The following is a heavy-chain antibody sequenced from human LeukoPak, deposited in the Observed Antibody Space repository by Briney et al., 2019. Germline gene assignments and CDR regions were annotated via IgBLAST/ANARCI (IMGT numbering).Heavy chain of an antibody. J-gene: IGHJ4*02. CDR1: GGSISSSSYY. CDR3: ASGGHDYGDYY. V-gene: IGHV4-39*07. Sequence: SETLSLTCTVSGGSISSSSYYWGWIRQPPGKGLEWIGSIYYSGSTYYNPSLKSRVTISVDTSKNQFSLKLSSVTAADTAVYYRASGGHDYGDYYWGQGTLVTVSS. D-gene: IGHD4-17*01. CDR2: IYYSGST.